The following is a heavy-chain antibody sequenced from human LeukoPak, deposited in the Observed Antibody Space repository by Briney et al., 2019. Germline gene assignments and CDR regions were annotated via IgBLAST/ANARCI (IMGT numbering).Heavy chain of an antibody. J-gene: IGHJ4*02. CDR3: ASLGIAAPYFDY. CDR2: INPSGGST. Sequence: ASVKVSCKASGYTFTSYYMHWVRQAPGQGLEWMGIINPSGGSTSYAQKFQGRVTMTRDTSTSPVYMELSSLRSEDTAVYYCASLGIAAPYFDYWGQGTLVTVSS. CDR1: GYTFTSYY. D-gene: IGHD6-6*01. V-gene: IGHV1-46*03.